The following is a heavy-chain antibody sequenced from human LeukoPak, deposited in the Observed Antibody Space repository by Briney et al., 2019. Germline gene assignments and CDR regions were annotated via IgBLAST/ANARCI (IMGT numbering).Heavy chain of an antibody. J-gene: IGHJ4*02. V-gene: IGHV1-8*03. Sequence: GASVKVSCKPSGYTFTGYYLHWVRQAPGQALEWMGWMNPNSGNTGYAQKFQGRVTITRNTSISTAYMELSSLRSEDTAVYYCARRGYSSGWYLPFDYWGQGTLVTVSS. CDR2: MNPNSGNT. CDR1: GYTFTGYY. CDR3: ARRGYSSGWYLPFDY. D-gene: IGHD6-19*01.